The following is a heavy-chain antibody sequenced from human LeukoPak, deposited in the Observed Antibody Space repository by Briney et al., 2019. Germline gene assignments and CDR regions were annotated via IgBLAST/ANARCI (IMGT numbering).Heavy chain of an antibody. CDR3: ARNYDLVTGSLPYAFDI. V-gene: IGHV3-20*04. CDR1: GFIFYVYG. Sequence: GGSLRLSCVASGFIFYVYGMTWVRQAPGKGLEWVSSIKWNGGVTAFRDSVKGRFSISRDNAKNSLYLQMNSLRAEDTALYYCARNYDLVTGSLPYAFDIWGQGTMVTVSS. J-gene: IGHJ3*02. D-gene: IGHD3-9*01. CDR2: IKWNGGVT.